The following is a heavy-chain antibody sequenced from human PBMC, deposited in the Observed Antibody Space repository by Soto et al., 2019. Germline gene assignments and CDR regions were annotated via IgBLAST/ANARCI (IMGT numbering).Heavy chain of an antibody. D-gene: IGHD6-13*01. CDR2: INSDGRST. CDR1: GFTFSSHW. V-gene: IGHV3-74*01. J-gene: IGHJ4*02. Sequence: PGGSLRLSCAASGFTFSSHWMHWVRQAPGKGLVWVSRINSDGRSTSYADSVKGRFTISRDNAKKTLYLQMNSLRAEDTAVYYCARGLSRSCSWRGSYICTSSPPDCWGQGTLVTVSS. CDR3: ARGLSRSCSWRGSYICTSSPPDC.